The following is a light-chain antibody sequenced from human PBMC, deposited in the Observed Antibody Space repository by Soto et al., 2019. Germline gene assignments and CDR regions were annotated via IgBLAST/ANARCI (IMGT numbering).Light chain of an antibody. Sequence: DIQMTQSPSSLSASVGDRVTITCRASQSISSYLNWYQQKPGKAPKLLIYAASSLQSRVPSRFSGSGSGTDFTLTISSLQPEDFATYYCQQSYITPLTFGGGTKVEIK. J-gene: IGKJ4*01. V-gene: IGKV1-39*01. CDR1: QSISSY. CDR3: QQSYITPLT. CDR2: AAS.